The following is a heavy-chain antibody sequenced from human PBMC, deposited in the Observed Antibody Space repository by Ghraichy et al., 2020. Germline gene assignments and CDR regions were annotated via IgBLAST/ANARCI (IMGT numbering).Heavy chain of an antibody. CDR1: GFMFSSYW. Sequence: GGSLRLSCAASGFMFSSYWVHWVRQAPGKGLMWLSRIKSDGSITDYADSVKGRLTISRDNAKNTLYLQLNSLRAEDTAVYYCARGQLNGASYFDYWGQGALVTVSS. D-gene: IGHD4-17*01. CDR2: IKSDGSIT. J-gene: IGHJ4*02. V-gene: IGHV3-74*01. CDR3: ARGQLNGASYFDY.